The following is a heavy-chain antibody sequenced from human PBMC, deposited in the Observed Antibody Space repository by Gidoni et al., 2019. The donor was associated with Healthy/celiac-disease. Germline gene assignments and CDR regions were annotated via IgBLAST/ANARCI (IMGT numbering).Heavy chain of an antibody. CDR3: ARSYGYCTNGVCYGAFDI. V-gene: IGHV4-61*02. D-gene: IGHD2-8*01. CDR2: IYTSGST. Sequence: QLQESGPGLVKPSQTLSPTCTVSGGSIHSVTFFWSWIRQPAGKGLEWIGRIYTSGSTNYNPSLKSRVTLSVDTSKNQFSLKLSSVTAADTAVYYCARSYGYCTNGVCYGAFDIWGQGTMVTVSS. CDR1: GGSIHSVTFF. J-gene: IGHJ3*02.